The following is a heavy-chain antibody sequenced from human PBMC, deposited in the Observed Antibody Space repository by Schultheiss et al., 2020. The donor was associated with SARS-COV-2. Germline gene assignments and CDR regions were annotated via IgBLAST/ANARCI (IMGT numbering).Heavy chain of an antibody. D-gene: IGHD4-17*01. CDR2: IKSKTDGGTT. CDR3: TTGVTVTTGEFGMDV. V-gene: IGHV3-15*07. Sequence: GESLKISCAASGFAFSTYGKHWVRQAPGKGLEWVGRIKSKTDGGTTDYAAPVKGRFTISRDDSKNTLYLQMNSLKTEDTAVYYCTTGVTVTTGEFGMDVWGQGTLVTVSS. J-gene: IGHJ4*02. CDR1: GFAFSTYG.